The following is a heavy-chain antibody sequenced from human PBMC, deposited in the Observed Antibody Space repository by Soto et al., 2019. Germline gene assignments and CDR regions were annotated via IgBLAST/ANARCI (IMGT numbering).Heavy chain of an antibody. Sequence: SETLSLTFAVYGGSFSGYYWSWIRQPPGKGLEWIGEINHGGSTNYNPSLKSRVTISVDTSKNQFSLKLSSVTAADTAVYYCARARITIFGVVTYYYYYGMDVWGQGATVTVSS. CDR1: GGSFSGYY. CDR2: INHGGST. D-gene: IGHD3-3*01. V-gene: IGHV4-34*01. J-gene: IGHJ6*02. CDR3: ARARITIFGVVTYYYYYGMDV.